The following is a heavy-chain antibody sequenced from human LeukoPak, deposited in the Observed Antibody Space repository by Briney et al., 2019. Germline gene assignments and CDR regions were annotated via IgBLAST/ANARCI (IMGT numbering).Heavy chain of an antibody. D-gene: IGHD2-21*02. Sequence: ASVKVSCKASGYTFTSYGISWVRQAPGQGLEWMGCISAYNGNTNYAQKLQGRVTMTTDTSTSTAYMELRSLRSDDTAVYYCARGVERAYCGGDCYSDAFDIWGQGTMVTVSS. CDR3: ARGVERAYCGGDCYSDAFDI. CDR2: ISAYNGNT. J-gene: IGHJ3*02. V-gene: IGHV1-18*01. CDR1: GYTFTSYG.